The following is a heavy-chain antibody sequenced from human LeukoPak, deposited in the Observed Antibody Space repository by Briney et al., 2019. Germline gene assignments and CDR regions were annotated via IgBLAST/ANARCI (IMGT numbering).Heavy chain of an antibody. J-gene: IGHJ4*02. CDR1: GFTFSDYY. CDR3: ARDPRAGWSYFNLYYFDY. V-gene: IGHV3-11*01. Sequence: GGSLRLSCAASGFTFSDYYMSWIRQAPGKGLKWVSYISSSGSTIYYADSVKGRFTISRDNAKNSLYLQMNSLRAEDTAVYYCARDPRAGWSYFNLYYFDYWGQGTLVTVSS. D-gene: IGHD1-26*01. CDR2: ISSSGSTI.